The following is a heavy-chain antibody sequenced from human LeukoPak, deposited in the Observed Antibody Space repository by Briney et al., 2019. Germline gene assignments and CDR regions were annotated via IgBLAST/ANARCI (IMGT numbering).Heavy chain of an antibody. CDR2: ISAYNGNT. V-gene: IGHV1-18*01. CDR1: GYTFTSYG. Sequence: ASVKVSCKASGYTFTSYGISWVRQAPGQGLEWMGWISAYNGNTNYAQKLQGRVTMTRDTSISTAYMELSSLRSEDTAVYYCARLSQTPDYYSSGGYYYLGYWGQGTPVTVSS. CDR3: ARLSQTPDYYSSGGYYYLGY. J-gene: IGHJ4*02. D-gene: IGHD3-22*01.